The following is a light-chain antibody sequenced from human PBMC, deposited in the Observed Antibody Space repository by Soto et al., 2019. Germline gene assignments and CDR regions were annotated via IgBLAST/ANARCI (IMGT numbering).Light chain of an antibody. CDR1: QSVYSN. CDR3: QQYTGPPTT. Sequence: IVMTQSPATLSVSPGERATLSCRASQSVYSNLAWYQQRPGQAPRLLIYGASTRAAGIPDRFSGSGSGTDFTLTITRLEPEDSAVYFCQQYTGPPTTFGQGTRLEI. V-gene: IGKV3D-15*01. CDR2: GAS. J-gene: IGKJ5*01.